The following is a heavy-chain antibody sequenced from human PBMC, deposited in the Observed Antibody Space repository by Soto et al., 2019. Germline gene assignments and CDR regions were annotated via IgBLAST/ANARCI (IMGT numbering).Heavy chain of an antibody. J-gene: IGHJ4*02. V-gene: IGHV4-59*01. CDR3: ARDYYDSTGYYYPFDY. CDR2: ISYSGST. CDR1: GGSISSYY. Sequence: PSETLSLTCTVSGGSISSYYWSWIRQPPGKGLEWIGYISYSGSTNYNPSLKSRVTMSVDTSKNQFSLKLTSVTAADTAVYYCARDYYDSTGYYYPFDYWGQGTLVTVSS. D-gene: IGHD3-22*01.